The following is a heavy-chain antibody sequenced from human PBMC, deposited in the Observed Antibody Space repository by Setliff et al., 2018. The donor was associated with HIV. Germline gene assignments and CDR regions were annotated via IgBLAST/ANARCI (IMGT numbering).Heavy chain of an antibody. J-gene: IGHJ4*02. D-gene: IGHD6-19*01. CDR2: IYYSGST. V-gene: IGHV4-39*01. Sequence: PSETLSLTCTVSGGSISSSSHYWGWIRQPPGKGLEWVGSIYYSGSTYYNPSLKSRVTIMVDTSKNQFSLKLGSVTAADTAVYYCASPASGGSSGQYHYWGQGTLVTVSS. CDR3: ASPASGGSSGQYHY. CDR1: GGSISSSSHY.